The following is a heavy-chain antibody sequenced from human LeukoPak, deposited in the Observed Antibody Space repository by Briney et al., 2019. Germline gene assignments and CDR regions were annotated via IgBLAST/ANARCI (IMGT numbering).Heavy chain of an antibody. J-gene: IGHJ4*02. CDR3: ARDKEWQTAAYGDY. V-gene: IGHV1-18*01. CDR1: GYTFSSYG. D-gene: IGHD3-3*01. CDR2: ISGYHGNT. Sequence: ASVKVSCKASGYTFSSYGINWVRQAPGQGLGWMGWISGYHGNTNYARKFQARVTMTTETSTSTAHMELRSLRSDDTAVYYCARDKEWQTAAYGDYWGQGTLVTVSS.